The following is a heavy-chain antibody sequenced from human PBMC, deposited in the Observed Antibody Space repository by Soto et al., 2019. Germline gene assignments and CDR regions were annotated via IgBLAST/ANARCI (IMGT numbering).Heavy chain of an antibody. CDR3: ALNGGNSSSWLVVGSINYGMDV. CDR1: GGTFSRFA. J-gene: IGHJ6*02. Sequence: AASVKVSCKASGGTFSRFAISWVRQAPGQGLEWMGGIIPMFGKANYAQKFQGRVSITADESTSTAYMELSSLRSEDTAVYYCALNGGNSSSWLVVGSINYGMDVWGQGTTVTVSS. V-gene: IGHV1-69*13. CDR2: IIPMFGKA. D-gene: IGHD6-13*01.